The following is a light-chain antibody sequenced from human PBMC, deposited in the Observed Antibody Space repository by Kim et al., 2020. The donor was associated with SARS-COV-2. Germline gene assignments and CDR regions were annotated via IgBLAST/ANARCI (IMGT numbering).Light chain of an antibody. CDR1: QPITRW. V-gene: IGKV1-5*01. J-gene: IGKJ4*01. Sequence: DIQMTQSPSTLSASVGDRVTITCRASQPITRWLAWYRQKLGKAPELLIYGASILQSGVPSRFSGSGSGTEFTLTINGLQPDDFATYYCQQYNQYPLTFGGGTKVDIK. CDR2: GAS. CDR3: QQYNQYPLT.